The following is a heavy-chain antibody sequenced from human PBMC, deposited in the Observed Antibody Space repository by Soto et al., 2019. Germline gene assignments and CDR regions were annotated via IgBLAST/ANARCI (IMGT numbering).Heavy chain of an antibody. J-gene: IGHJ4*02. V-gene: IGHV1-18*01. CDR2: ISVNSGTT. D-gene: IGHD3-3*01. Sequence: QVQLVQSGDAVRKPGASVKVSCKASGDTFARYGISWVRQAPGQGLEWMGWISVNSGTTNYAKNFQGRVTMTTDTATATVFMELRSLRSDDTAIYCCAGGIGVVQGFDYWGQGTLVTVSS. CDR1: GDTFARYG. CDR3: AGGIGVVQGFDY.